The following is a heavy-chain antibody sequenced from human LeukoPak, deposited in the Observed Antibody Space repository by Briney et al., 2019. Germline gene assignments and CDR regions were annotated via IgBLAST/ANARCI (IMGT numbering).Heavy chain of an antibody. CDR3: ARASRPTVTIDPYYFDY. CDR2: VYPNSGGT. CDR1: GYTFTGYY. J-gene: IGHJ4*02. V-gene: IGHV1-2*06. D-gene: IGHD4-17*01. Sequence: ASVKVSCKASGYTFTGYYMHWVRQAPGQGLEWMGRVYPNSGGTNYPQKFQGRVTMTRDTSTTTAYMEVSRLTSDDTAVYYCARASRPTVTIDPYYFDYWGQGTLVTVSS.